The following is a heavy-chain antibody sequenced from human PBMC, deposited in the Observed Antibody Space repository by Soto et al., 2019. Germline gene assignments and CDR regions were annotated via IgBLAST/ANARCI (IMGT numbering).Heavy chain of an antibody. J-gene: IGHJ4*02. CDR2: ICYSGGT. CDR1: GGSISSGGYY. D-gene: IGHD6-13*01. V-gene: IGHV4-31*03. Sequence: QVQLQESGPGLVKPSQTLSLTCTVSGGSISSGGYYWSWIRQHPGKGLEWIGYICYSGGTYYNPSLKSRVTISVDTSKNQFSLKLSSVTAADTAVYYCARAYSSTWYVGSIDYWGQGTLVTVSS. CDR3: ARAYSSTWYVGSIDY.